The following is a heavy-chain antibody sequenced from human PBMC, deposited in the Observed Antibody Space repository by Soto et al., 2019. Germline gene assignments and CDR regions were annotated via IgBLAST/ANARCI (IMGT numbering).Heavy chain of an antibody. CDR3: ARVPRGYSSSDY. CDR2: IWYDGSNK. V-gene: IGHV3-33*01. D-gene: IGHD5-18*01. Sequence: GGSLRLSCAASGFTFSNYGIHWVRQAPGKGLEWVAVIWYDGSNKYYADSVKGRFTISRDNSKNTLYLQMNSLRAEDTAVYYCARVPRGYSSSDYWGQGTLVTVSS. J-gene: IGHJ4*02. CDR1: GFTFSNYG.